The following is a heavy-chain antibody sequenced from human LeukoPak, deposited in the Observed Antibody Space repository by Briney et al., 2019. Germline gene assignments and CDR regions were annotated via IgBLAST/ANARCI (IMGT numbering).Heavy chain of an antibody. CDR1: GGSISSGGYY. D-gene: IGHD2-2*01. J-gene: IGHJ6*03. CDR2: IYYSGST. CDR3: ARGRRTRSQLSHMDV. V-gene: IGHV4-31*03. Sequence: SETLSLTCTVSGGSISSGGYYWSWIRQHPGKGLEWIGYIYYSGSTYYNPSLESRVTISVDTSKNQFSLKLSSVTAADTAVYYCARGRRTRSQLSHMDVWGKGTTVTVSS.